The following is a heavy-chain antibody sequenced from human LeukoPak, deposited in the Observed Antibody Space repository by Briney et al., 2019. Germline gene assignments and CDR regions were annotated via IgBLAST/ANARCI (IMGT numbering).Heavy chain of an antibody. V-gene: IGHV4-34*01. J-gene: IGHJ5*02. CDR3: ARAQLVLLWFGGRENWFDP. CDR1: GGSFSGYY. D-gene: IGHD3-10*01. Sequence: SDTLSLTCAVYGGSFSGYYWSWIRQPPGKGLEWIGEINHSGSTNYNQSLKSRVTISGDTSKNQFSLKLSSVPAADTAVYYCARAQLVLLWFGGRENWFDPWGQGTLVTVSS. CDR2: INHSGST.